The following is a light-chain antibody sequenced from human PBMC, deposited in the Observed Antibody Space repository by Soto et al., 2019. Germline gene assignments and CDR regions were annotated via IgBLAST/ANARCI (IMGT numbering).Light chain of an antibody. Sequence: EIVLTQSPGTLSLSPGERATLSCRASQSISSTSLAWYQQKPGQAPRLLIYAASSRATGIPDRFSGSGSGTDFNLTLSRLEPEDFVVYYCQQYINSPYTFGQGTKLEVK. J-gene: IGKJ2*01. CDR2: AAS. CDR3: QQYINSPYT. CDR1: QSISSTS. V-gene: IGKV3-20*01.